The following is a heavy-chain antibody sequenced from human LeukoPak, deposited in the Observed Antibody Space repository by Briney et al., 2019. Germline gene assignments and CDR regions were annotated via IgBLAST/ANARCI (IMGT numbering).Heavy chain of an antibody. D-gene: IGHD5/OR15-5a*01. V-gene: IGHV4-30-4*08. CDR3: ARESPSTNWFDP. J-gene: IGHJ5*02. CDR2: IYYSGST. Sequence: SQTLSLTCTASGGSISSGDYHWSWIRQPPGKGLEWIGYIYYSGSTYYNPSLKSRVTISVDTSKNQFSLKLSSVTAADTAVYYCARESPSTNWFDPWGQGTLVTVSS. CDR1: GGSISSGDYH.